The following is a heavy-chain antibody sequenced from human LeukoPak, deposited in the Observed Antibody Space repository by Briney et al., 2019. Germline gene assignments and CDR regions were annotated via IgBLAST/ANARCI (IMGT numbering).Heavy chain of an antibody. Sequence: GGSLRLSCAASGFTFSSYGMHWVRQTPGKGLEWVTFLPYDGSYTSYADSVKGRFTISRDNSKNTLYLQMNSLRAEDTAVYYCAKDLRIAAAGTGNDAFDIWGQGTMVTVSS. J-gene: IGHJ3*02. CDR2: LPYDGSYT. CDR1: GFTFSSYG. V-gene: IGHV3-30*02. CDR3: AKDLRIAAAGTGNDAFDI. D-gene: IGHD6-13*01.